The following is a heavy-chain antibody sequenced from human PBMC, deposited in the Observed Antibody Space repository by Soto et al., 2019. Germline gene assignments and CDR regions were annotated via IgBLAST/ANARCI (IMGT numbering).Heavy chain of an antibody. CDR1: GFTFSRNW. D-gene: IGHD1-1*01. V-gene: IGHV3-7*01. J-gene: IGHJ4*02. Sequence: EVQLVESGGGLVQPGGSLTLSCAASGFTFSRNWMSWVRQAPGKGLEWVANIKQDGSEKYYADAVKGRFTLSRDNVENSLYLQMNSRRAVDTAVYYGARDGEGYTAWGQGTVVTVSS. CDR2: IKQDGSEK. CDR3: ARDGEGYTA.